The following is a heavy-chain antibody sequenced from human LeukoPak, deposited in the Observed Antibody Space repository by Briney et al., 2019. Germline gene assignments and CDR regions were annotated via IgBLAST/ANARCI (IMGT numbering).Heavy chain of an antibody. Sequence: PGRCLRLACAASGSSFTNYAMRSVRPAPARGPEWLSSMKGEGETFYASSVKGRFTLSRDVTRNTVYLQLNDLRVEDTAIYYCARASWISPAGAVWWGQGTQVTVSS. CDR2: MKGEGET. D-gene: IGHD2-2*03. J-gene: IGHJ4*02. CDR3: ARASWISPAGAVW. V-gene: IGHV3-23*01. CDR1: GSSFTNYA.